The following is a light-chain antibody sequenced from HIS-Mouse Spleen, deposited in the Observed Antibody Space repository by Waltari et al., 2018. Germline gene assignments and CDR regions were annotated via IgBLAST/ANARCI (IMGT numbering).Light chain of an antibody. CDR3: CSYAGSSTLV. CDR1: GTDVGRYNL. J-gene: IGLJ2*01. V-gene: IGLV2-23*01. Sequence: QSALTQPAAVSRSPGQSITISCTGTGTDVGRYNLVSWYQQHPGKAPKLMIYEGSKRPSGVSNRFSGSKSGNTASLTISGLQAEDEADYYCCSYAGSSTLVFGGGTKLTVL. CDR2: EGS.